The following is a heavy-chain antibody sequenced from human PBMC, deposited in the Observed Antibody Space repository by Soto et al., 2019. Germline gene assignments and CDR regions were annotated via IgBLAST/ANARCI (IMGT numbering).Heavy chain of an antibody. D-gene: IGHD2-2*01. J-gene: IGHJ6*02. CDR2: IIPIFGTA. V-gene: IGHV1-69*06. Sequence: SVXVSFKSCLGTFSIYAIICLLQAPGQGLEWMGGIIPIFGTANYAQKFQGRVTITADKSTRTDYMELSSLRSEETAVYYCARDKEQDIVVVKDGKYGMDVWGQGTTVTVSS. CDR1: LGTFSIYA. CDR3: ARDKEQDIVVVKDGKYGMDV.